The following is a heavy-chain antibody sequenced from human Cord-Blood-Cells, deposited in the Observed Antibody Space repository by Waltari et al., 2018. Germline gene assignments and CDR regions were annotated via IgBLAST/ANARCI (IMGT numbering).Heavy chain of an antibody. J-gene: IGHJ4*02. Sequence: QLQLQESGPGLVKPSETLSLTCTVSGGSISSSSYYWGWIRQPPGKGLEWIGSIYYSGSTYYSPSLKSRVTMSVDTSKNQFSLKLSSVTAADTAVYYCASYGDYQTPLPYYFDYWGQGTLVTVSS. CDR3: ASYGDYQTPLPYYFDY. D-gene: IGHD4-17*01. CDR2: IYYSGST. CDR1: GGSISSSSYY. V-gene: IGHV4-39*01.